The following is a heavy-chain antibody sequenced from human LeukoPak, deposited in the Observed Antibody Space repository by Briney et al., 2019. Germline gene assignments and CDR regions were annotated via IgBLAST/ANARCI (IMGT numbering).Heavy chain of an antibody. Sequence: SETLPLTCAVYGGSFSGYYWSWIRQPPGKGLEWIGEINHSRSTNYNPSLKSRVTISVDTSKNQFSLKLSSVTAADTAVYYCARCEGITMVRGVITKKGNRKYYFDYWGQGTLVTVSS. D-gene: IGHD3-10*01. CDR2: INHSRST. J-gene: IGHJ4*02. CDR1: GGSFSGYY. V-gene: IGHV4-34*01. CDR3: ARCEGITMVRGVITKKGNRKYYFDY.